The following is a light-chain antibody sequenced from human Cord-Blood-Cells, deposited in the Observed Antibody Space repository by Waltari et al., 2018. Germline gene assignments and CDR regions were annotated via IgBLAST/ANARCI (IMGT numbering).Light chain of an antibody. Sequence: QSALTQPASVSGSPGQSITISCTGTSSDVGSYNLVSWYQQHPGKAPKLMIYEGSKRRSWVSNRFSGFESGNTASLIISEVQAEDDADYYCCSYAGSSTLVFGGGTTLTVL. J-gene: IGLJ3*02. CDR1: SSDVGSYNL. V-gene: IGLV2-23*01. CDR2: EGS. CDR3: CSYAGSSTLV.